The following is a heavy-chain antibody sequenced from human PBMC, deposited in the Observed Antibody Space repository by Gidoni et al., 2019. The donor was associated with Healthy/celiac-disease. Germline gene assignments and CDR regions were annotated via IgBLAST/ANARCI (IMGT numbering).Heavy chain of an antibody. D-gene: IGHD1-26*01. V-gene: IGHV1-8*01. CDR1: GYTFTSYD. CDR2: MNPNSGNT. Sequence: QVQLVQSGAEVTKPGASVKVSCKASGYTFTSYDINWGRQATGQGLEWMGWMNPNSGNTGDAQKFQGRVTMTRNTSISTAYMELSSLRSEDTAVYYCATSIVGATTHFDYWGQGTLVTVSS. CDR3: ATSIVGATTHFDY. J-gene: IGHJ4*02.